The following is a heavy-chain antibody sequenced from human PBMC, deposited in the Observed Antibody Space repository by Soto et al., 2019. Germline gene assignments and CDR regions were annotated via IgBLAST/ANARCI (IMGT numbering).Heavy chain of an antibody. V-gene: IGHV4-59*08. D-gene: IGHD3-16*02. CDR2: IYYSGST. CDR1: GGSISSYY. CDR3: ARIIMITFGGVIDYYMDV. Sequence: SETLSLTCTVSGGSISSYYWSWIRQPPGKGLEWIGYIYYSGSTNYNPSLKSRVTISVDTSKNQFSLKLSSVTAADTAVYYCARIIMITFGGVIDYYMDVWGKGTTVTVSS. J-gene: IGHJ6*03.